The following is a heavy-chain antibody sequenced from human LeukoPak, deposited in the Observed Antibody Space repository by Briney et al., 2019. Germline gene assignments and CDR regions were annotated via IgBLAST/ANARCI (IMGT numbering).Heavy chain of an antibody. CDR3: ARDSPYGDYVPFDY. D-gene: IGHD4-17*01. Sequence: GGSLRLSCAASGFTFTTYWVNWVRQAPGKGLEWVANIKQDGTEKFYVDSVKGRFTISRDNAKNSVDLQMNSLRAEDTAVYYCARDSPYGDYVPFDYWGQGTLVIVSS. V-gene: IGHV3-7*01. J-gene: IGHJ4*02. CDR2: IKQDGTEK. CDR1: GFTFTTYW.